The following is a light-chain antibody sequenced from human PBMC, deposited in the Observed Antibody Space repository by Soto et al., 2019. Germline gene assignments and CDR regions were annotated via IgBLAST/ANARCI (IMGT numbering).Light chain of an antibody. CDR3: QHFGGTTFT. J-gene: IGKJ5*01. Sequence: VMGQSPTTLSVSPGEGATLSCRASQGIGDTLAWYHHKPGQTPRLLIYDTSTRATGVPTRFSGSRSGAEFTLTISRLEPGDFAVYYCQHFGGTTFTFGQGTRLEIK. CDR1: QGIGDT. CDR2: DTS. V-gene: IGKV3-15*01.